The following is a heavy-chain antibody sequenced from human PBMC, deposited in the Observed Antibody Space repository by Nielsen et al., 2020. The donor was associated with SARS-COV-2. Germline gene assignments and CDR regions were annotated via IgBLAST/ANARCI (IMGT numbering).Heavy chain of an antibody. CDR2: IYYSGST. CDR3: ARGEYSSSYRFDY. J-gene: IGHJ4*02. D-gene: IGHD6-13*01. CDR1: GGSISSYY. Sequence: SETLSLTCTVSGGSISSYYWSWIRQPPGKGLEWIGYIYYSGSTNYNPSLKSRVTISVDTSKNQFSLKLSSVTAADTAVYYCARGEYSSSYRFDYWGQGTLVTVPS. V-gene: IGHV4-59*01.